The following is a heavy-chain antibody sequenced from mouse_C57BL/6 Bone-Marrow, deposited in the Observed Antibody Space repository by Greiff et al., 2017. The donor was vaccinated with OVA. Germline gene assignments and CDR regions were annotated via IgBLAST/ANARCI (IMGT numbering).Heavy chain of an antibody. CDR2: IYPGSGNT. CDR3: ARVLYWYFDV. CDR1: GYTFTDYY. J-gene: IGHJ1*03. V-gene: IGHV1-76*01. Sequence: VQLQQSGAELVRPGASVKLSCKASGYTFTDYYINWVKQRPGQGLEWIARIYPGSGNTYYNEKFKGKATLTAEKSSSTAYMQLSSLTSEDSAVYFCARVLYWYFDVWGTGTTVSVSS.